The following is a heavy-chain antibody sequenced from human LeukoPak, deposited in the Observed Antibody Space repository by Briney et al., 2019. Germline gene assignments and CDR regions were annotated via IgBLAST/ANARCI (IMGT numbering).Heavy chain of an antibody. J-gene: IGHJ4*02. CDR1: GFTFSTYA. D-gene: IGHD3-10*01. Sequence: GGSLRLSCAASGFTFSTYAMSWVRQAPGKGLEWVSAMSGSGYYTYYVESVKGRFTISRDNSKNTLYLQMNSLRAEDTAVYYCAKGNRSGSYSLYFDYWGQGTLVTVSS. V-gene: IGHV3-23*01. CDR3: AKGNRSGSYSLYFDY. CDR2: MSGSGYYT.